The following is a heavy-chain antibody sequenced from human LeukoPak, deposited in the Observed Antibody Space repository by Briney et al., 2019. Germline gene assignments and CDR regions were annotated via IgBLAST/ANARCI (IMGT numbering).Heavy chain of an antibody. V-gene: IGHV3-30*02. D-gene: IGHD6-6*01. CDR3: AGSTIAARHYYYYYMDV. CDR2: IRYDGSNK. J-gene: IGHJ6*03. Sequence: GGSLRLSCAASGFTFSSYGMHWVRQAPGKGLEWVAFIRYDGSNKYYADSVKGRFTISRDNSKNTLYLQMNSLRAEDTAVYYCAGSTIAARHYYYYYMDVWGKGTTVTVSS. CDR1: GFTFSSYG.